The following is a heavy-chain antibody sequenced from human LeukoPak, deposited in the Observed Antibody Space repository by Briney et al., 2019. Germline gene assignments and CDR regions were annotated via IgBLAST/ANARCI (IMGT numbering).Heavy chain of an antibody. CDR2: AEITGRRT. CDR1: GFTFSDYC. D-gene: IGHD6-19*01. V-gene: IGHV3-74*01. CDR3: VRDPGNGWGFDP. Sequence: GGSLRLSCLASGFTFSDYCMHWVRQVPGKGLEWLSYAEITGRRTGYAESVKGRFTISRDNAKNTVYLQMSSLRAEDTAIYYCVRDPGNGWGFDPWGQGTLVTVSS. J-gene: IGHJ5*02.